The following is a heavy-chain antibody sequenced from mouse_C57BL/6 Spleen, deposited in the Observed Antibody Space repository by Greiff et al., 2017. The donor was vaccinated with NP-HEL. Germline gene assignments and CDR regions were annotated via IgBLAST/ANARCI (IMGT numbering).Heavy chain of an antibody. V-gene: IGHV1-15*01. Sequence: QVQLQQSGAELVRPGASVTLSCKASGYTFTDYEMHWVKQTPVHGLEWIGAIVPETGGTAYNQKFKGKAILTADKSSTTAYMELSSLTSEDSAVDYSKRGGTTGYWAQGTPATVSP. CDR2: IVPETGGT. CDR1: GYTFTDYE. J-gene: IGHJ4*01. CDR3: KRGGTTGY.